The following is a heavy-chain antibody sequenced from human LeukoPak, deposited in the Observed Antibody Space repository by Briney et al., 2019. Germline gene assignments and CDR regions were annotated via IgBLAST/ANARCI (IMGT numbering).Heavy chain of an antibody. CDR2: ISWNSGSI. CDR1: GFTFDDYA. D-gene: IGHD3-16*01. J-gene: IGHJ4*02. V-gene: IGHV3-9*01. Sequence: QPGGSLRLSCAASGFTFDDYAMHWVRQAPGKGLEWVSGISWNSGSIGYADSVKGRFTISRDNAKNSLYLEMNSLRVEDTAVYYCAKDSYDVGYYFDYWGQGTLVTVSS. CDR3: AKDSYDVGYYFDY.